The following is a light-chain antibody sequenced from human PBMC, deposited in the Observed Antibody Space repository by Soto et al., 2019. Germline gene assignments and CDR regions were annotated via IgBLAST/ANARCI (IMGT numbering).Light chain of an antibody. V-gene: IGKV2D-29*02. CDR2: EVS. CDR3: MQSTQLPPT. J-gene: IGKJ5*01. Sequence: DVVMTQTPLSLSVTPGQPASISCKSSQSLLHITGETFLFWYLQKPGQSPQLLIYEVSTRVSGAPDRFSGSGSGTDFTLEISRVETDDVGIYYCMQSTQLPPTFGQGTRLE. CDR1: QSLLHITGETF.